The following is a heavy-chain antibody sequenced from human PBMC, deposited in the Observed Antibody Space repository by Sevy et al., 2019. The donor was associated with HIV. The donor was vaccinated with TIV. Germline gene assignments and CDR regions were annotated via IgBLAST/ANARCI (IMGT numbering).Heavy chain of an antibody. Sequence: GGSLRLSCVVSGFSVSSNYMSWVRQAPGKGLEWVSNIYSDGRRYYAVSVRGRFTISRDTSKNTVYLEMKSLRAEDTAVSYCTREDIVLGEDNYYGMDVWGHGTTVTVSS. J-gene: IGHJ6*02. CDR2: IYSDGRR. V-gene: IGHV3-53*01. CDR3: TREDIVLGEDNYYGMDV. CDR1: GFSVSSNY. D-gene: IGHD2-15*01.